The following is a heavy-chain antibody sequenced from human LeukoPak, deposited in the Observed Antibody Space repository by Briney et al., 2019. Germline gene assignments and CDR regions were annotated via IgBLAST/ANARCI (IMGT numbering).Heavy chain of an antibody. J-gene: IGHJ3*02. D-gene: IGHD3-3*01. CDR1: GFTVSSNY. CDR3: ARDQRITIFGVVTADAFDI. V-gene: IGHV3-66*02. Sequence: GGSLRLSCAASGFTVSSNYMSWVRLAPGEGLEWVSVIYSGGSTYYADSVKGRFTISRDNSKNTLYLQMNSLRAEDTAVYYCARDQRITIFGVVTADAFDIWGQGTMVTVSS. CDR2: IYSGGST.